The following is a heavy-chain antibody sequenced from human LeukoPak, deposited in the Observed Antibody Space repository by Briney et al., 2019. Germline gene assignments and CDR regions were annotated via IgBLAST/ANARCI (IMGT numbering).Heavy chain of an antibody. J-gene: IGHJ4*02. D-gene: IGHD3-16*02. CDR3: ARVAYDYVWGSYRIFDY. V-gene: IGHV1-2*06. CDR1: GYTFTGYY. Sequence: GASVKVSCKASGYTFTGYYMHWVRQAPGQGLEWMGRINPNSGGTNYAQKFQGRVTMTRDTSISTAYMELSRLRSYDTAVYYCARVAYDYVWGSYRIFDYWGQGTLVTVSS. CDR2: INPNSGGT.